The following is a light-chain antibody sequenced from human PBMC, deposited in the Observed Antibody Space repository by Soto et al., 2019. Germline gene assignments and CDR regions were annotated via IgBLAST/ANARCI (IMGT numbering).Light chain of an antibody. CDR2: GNS. J-gene: IGLJ2*01. CDR1: SSNIGACYD. Sequence: QAVVTQPPSVSGAPGQRVTISCTGSSSNIGACYDVHWYQQLPGTAPKLLIYGNSNRPSGVPDRFSGSKSGTSASLAITGLQAEDEADYYCQSYDSSLYVVFGGGTKLTVL. V-gene: IGLV1-40*01. CDR3: QSYDSSLYVV.